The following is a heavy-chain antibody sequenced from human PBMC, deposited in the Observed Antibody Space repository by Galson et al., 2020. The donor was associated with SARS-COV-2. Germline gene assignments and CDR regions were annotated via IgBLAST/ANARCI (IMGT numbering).Heavy chain of an antibody. CDR3: ARDRTGTTNGYYYYDMDV. V-gene: IGHV1-69*13. CDR1: GCTISTYA. Sequence: SVKVSCKASGCTISTYAIIWVRQAPGQGLDWMGGIIPIFLTANYAQKFQGRVTITADESTSTTYMELSSLRSEDTAVYYCARDRTGTTNGYYYYDMDVWGQGTTVTVSS. J-gene: IGHJ6*02. D-gene: IGHD1-1*01. CDR2: IIPIFLTA.